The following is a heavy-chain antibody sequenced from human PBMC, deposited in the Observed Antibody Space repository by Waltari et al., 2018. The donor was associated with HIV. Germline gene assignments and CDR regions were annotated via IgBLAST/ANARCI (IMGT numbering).Heavy chain of an antibody. V-gene: IGHV1-69*02. Sequence: QVQLVQSGAEVKEPGSSVKVSCKAAGGPCSSCTILQVRQAPGQGLGWMGRLIPILVIANYAQKCQGRVTITADKSTSTAYMELSSLRSEDTAVYYCVVRGSSTSWVDYWGQGTLVTVSS. J-gene: IGHJ4*02. CDR1: GGPCSSCT. CDR2: LIPILVIA. D-gene: IGHD2-2*01. CDR3: VVRGSSTSWVDY.